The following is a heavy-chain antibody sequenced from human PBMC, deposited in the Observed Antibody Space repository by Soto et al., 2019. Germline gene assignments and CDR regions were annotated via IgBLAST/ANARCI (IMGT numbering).Heavy chain of an antibody. V-gene: IGHV3-23*01. Sequence: PGGSLRLSCAASGFTFSSYAMSWVRQAPGKGLEWVSVISGSGASTSYGDAVKGRFTISRDNSKNTLYLQLNSLRADDTAVYYCARSDSWRTLFFFDSWGLGTLVTVSS. D-gene: IGHD6-13*01. CDR2: ISGSGAST. J-gene: IGHJ4*02. CDR1: GFTFSSYA. CDR3: ARSDSWRTLFFFDS.